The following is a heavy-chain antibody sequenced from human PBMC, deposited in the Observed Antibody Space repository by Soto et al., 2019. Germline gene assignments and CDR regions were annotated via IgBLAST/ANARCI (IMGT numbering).Heavy chain of an antibody. Sequence: QVQLVKSGAELKKPGSSLKVSCKASGGTFSSYAISWVRQAPGQGLEWMGGIIPTCGTENYEQKFQGRATITADESTSTAYMELSSLRSEDTAVYYCARDPTYYYDSSGYYYYYGMDVWGQGTTVTVSS. V-gene: IGHV1-69*01. CDR3: ARDPTYYYDSSGYYYYYGMDV. CDR1: GGTFSSYA. CDR2: IIPTCGTE. D-gene: IGHD3-22*01. J-gene: IGHJ6*02.